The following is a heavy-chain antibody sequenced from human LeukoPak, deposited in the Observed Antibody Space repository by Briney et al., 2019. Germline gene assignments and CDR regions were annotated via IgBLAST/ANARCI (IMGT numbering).Heavy chain of an antibody. CDR3: AKVSSNYYGSGSYQTLDY. V-gene: IGHV3-23*01. D-gene: IGHD3-10*01. Sequence: GGSLRLSCAASGFTFSSYAMSWVRQAPGKGLEWVSAISGSGGSTYYADSVKGRFTISRDNSKNTLDLQMNSLRAEDTAVYYCAKVSSNYYGSGSYQTLDYWGQGTLVTVSP. CDR1: GFTFSSYA. J-gene: IGHJ4*02. CDR2: ISGSGGST.